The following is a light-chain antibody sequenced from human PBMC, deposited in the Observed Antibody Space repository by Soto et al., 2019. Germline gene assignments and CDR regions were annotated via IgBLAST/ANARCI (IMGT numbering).Light chain of an antibody. Sequence: IRRIMTPTTLSASVGYRVTITCRASQSIGSWLAWYQQRPGKAPNLLIHDASSLESGVPSRFSGSRSGTEFTLTINSLQPEDCITYCCKLYKASLNSFGEGTKV. CDR3: KLYKASLNS. J-gene: IGKJ2*01. CDR1: QSIGSW. CDR2: DAS. V-gene: IGKV1-5*01.